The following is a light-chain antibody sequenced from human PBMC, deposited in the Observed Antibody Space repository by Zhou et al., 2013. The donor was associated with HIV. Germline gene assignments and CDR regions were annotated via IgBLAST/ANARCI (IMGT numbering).Light chain of an antibody. Sequence: DIQMTQSPSSLSASVGDRVTITCRASQSISSYLNWYQQKPGKAPKLLIYAASTLQSGVPSRFSGSGSGTDFTLTISSLQPEDVATYYCQEYNSAPLTFGGGTKVEIK. CDR1: QSISSY. V-gene: IGKV1-27*01. J-gene: IGKJ4*01. CDR3: QEYNSAPLT. CDR2: AAS.